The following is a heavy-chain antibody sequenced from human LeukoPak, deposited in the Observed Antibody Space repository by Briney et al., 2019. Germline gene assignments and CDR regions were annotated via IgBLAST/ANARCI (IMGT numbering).Heavy chain of an antibody. V-gene: IGHV1-69*13. D-gene: IGHD2-2*01. J-gene: IGHJ6*02. CDR1: GGTFSSYA. CDR3: ARGYCSSTSCLSNYYYGMDV. CDR2: IIPIFGTA. Sequence: EASVKVSCKASGGTFSSYAISWVRQAPGQGLEWMGGIIPIFGTANYAQKFQGRVTITADESTSTAYMELSSLRSEDTAVYYCARGYCSSTSCLSNYYYGMDVWGQGTTVTVSS.